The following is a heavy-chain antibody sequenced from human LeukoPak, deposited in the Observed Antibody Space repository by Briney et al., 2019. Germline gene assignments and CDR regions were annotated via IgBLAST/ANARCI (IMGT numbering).Heavy chain of an antibody. D-gene: IGHD3-10*02. J-gene: IGHJ6*04. CDR3: AELGITMIGGV. CDR1: GFTFSSYA. CDR2: ISSSSSYI. Sequence: GGSLRLSCAASGFTFSSYAMSWVRQAPGKGLEWVSSISSSSSYIYYADSVKGRFTISRDNAKNSLYLQMNSLRAEDTAVYYCAELGITMIGGVWGRGTTVTISS. V-gene: IGHV3-21*01.